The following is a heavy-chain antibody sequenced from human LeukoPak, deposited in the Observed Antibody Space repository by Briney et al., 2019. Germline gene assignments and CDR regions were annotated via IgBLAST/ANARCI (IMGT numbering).Heavy chain of an antibody. CDR3: ARERVAATGWFDP. D-gene: IGHD2-15*01. CDR2: ISAYNGNT. V-gene: IGHV1-18*01. Sequence: ASVKVSCKASGYTFTSYGISWVRQAPGQGLEWMGWISAYNGNTNYAQKLQGRVTMTTDTSTSTACMELRSPRSDDTAVYYCARERVAATGWFDPWGQGTLVTVSS. CDR1: GYTFTSYG. J-gene: IGHJ5*02.